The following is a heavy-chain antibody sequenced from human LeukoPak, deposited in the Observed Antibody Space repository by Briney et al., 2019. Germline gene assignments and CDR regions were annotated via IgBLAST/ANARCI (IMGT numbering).Heavy chain of an antibody. CDR3: ARGQLWFGELSMGWFDP. D-gene: IGHD3-10*01. V-gene: IGHV3-33*01. Sequence: GGSLRLSCAASGFTFSSYGMHWVRQAPGKGLEWVAVIWYDGSNKYYADSVKGRFTISRDNSKNTLYLQMNSLRAEDTAVYYCARGQLWFGELSMGWFDPWGQGTLVTVSS. J-gene: IGHJ5*02. CDR1: GFTFSSYG. CDR2: IWYDGSNK.